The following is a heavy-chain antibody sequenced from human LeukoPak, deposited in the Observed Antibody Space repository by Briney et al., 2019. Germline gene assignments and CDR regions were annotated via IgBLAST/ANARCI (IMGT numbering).Heavy chain of an antibody. V-gene: IGHV4-34*01. Sequence: SETLSLTCAVYGGSFSGYYWSWIRQPPGKGLEWIGEINHSGSTNYNPSPKSRVTISVDTSKNQFSLKLSSVTAADTAVYYCARGRTYYDFWSGYYAGDWFDPWGQGTLVTVSS. CDR1: GGSFSGYY. CDR2: INHSGST. J-gene: IGHJ5*02. D-gene: IGHD3-3*01. CDR3: ARGRTYYDFWSGYYAGDWFDP.